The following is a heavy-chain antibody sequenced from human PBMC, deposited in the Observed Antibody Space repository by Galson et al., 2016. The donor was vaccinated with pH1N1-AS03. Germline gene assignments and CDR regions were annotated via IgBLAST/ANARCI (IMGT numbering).Heavy chain of an antibody. CDR1: GFSFNTYG. D-gene: IGHD1-26*01. Sequence: SLRLSCAASGFSFNTYGVHWVRQAPGKGLEWVAVIWYDGSTKYYGDSVKGRFIISRDNSRNTVYLQMESLRAEDTAVYYCARADSGREFDYWGQGTLVTVSS. J-gene: IGHJ4*02. CDR3: ARADSGREFDY. V-gene: IGHV3-33*08. CDR2: IWYDGSTK.